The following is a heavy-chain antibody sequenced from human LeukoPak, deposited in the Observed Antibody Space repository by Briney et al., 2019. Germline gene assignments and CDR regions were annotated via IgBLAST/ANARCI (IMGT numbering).Heavy chain of an antibody. V-gene: IGHV3-48*02. CDR3: ARDLDWAFDY. CDR2: ISSSTSSNI. Sequence: GGPLRLSCAASGFAFSSYSMNWVRQAPGKGLEWVSYISSSTSSNINYADSVKGRFTISRDNAKNSLYLQMNSLRDEDTAVYYCARDLDWAFDYWGQGTLVTVSS. CDR1: GFAFSSYS. D-gene: IGHD3-9*01. J-gene: IGHJ4*02.